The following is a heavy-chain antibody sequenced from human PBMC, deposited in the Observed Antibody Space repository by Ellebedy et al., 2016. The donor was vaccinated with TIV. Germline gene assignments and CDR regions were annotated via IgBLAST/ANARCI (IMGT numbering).Heavy chain of an antibody. CDR1: GFNFGGHA. V-gene: IGHV3-30*18. D-gene: IGHD3-22*01. CDR3: AKVADYYHDSSGFPDN. CDR2: ISYDGSNK. J-gene: IGHJ4*02. Sequence: PGGSLRLSCAASGFNFGGHAMKWVRQAPGKGLEWVSVISYDGSNKYYADSVKGRFTISRDNSKNTLYVQMNSLRAEDTAVYYCAKVADYYHDSSGFPDNWGQGTLVTVSS.